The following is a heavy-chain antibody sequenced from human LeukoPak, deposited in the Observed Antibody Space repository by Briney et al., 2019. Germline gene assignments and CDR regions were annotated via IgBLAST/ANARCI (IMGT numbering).Heavy chain of an antibody. J-gene: IGHJ4*02. V-gene: IGHV4-59*01. CDR1: GGSISSYY. Sequence: SETLSLNCAVSGGSISSYYWRWIRQPPGKGLEWIGYIYYSGSTNYNPSLKSRVTISVDTSKNQFSLKLSSVTAADTAVYYCARMRPGDSGYPELFDYWGQGTLVTVSS. CDR2: IYYSGST. CDR3: ARMRPGDSGYPELFDY. D-gene: IGHD5-12*01.